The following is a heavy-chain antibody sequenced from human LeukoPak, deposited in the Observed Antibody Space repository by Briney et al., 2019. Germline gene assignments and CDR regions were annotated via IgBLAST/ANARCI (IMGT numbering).Heavy chain of an antibody. CDR1: GITFSSYA. V-gene: IGHV3-23*01. Sequence: GGSLRLSCAASGITFSSYAMSWVRQAPGKGLQWVSGISGSGGSTYYADSVKGRFTISRDNSKNTLYLQMNSLRAEDTAVYYCAKDRSCTNGVCHGDFDYWGQGTLVTVSS. CDR2: ISGSGGST. CDR3: AKDRSCTNGVCHGDFDY. J-gene: IGHJ4*02. D-gene: IGHD2-8*01.